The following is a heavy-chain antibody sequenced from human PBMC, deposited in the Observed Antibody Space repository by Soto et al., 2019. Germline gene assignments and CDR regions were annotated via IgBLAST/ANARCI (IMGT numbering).Heavy chain of an antibody. V-gene: IGHV1-46*03. J-gene: IGHJ3*02. Sequence: QVQLVQSGAEVKKPGASVKVSCKASGYTFTSYYMHWVRQAPGQGLEWMGIINPSGGSTSYAQKFQRRVTMTRDASMSTVYMELSGRSSEYTAVYYCASRSIYGSGSTNRGDAFDIWGQGTMVTVSS. CDR2: INPSGGST. CDR1: GYTFTSYY. D-gene: IGHD3-10*01. CDR3: ASRSIYGSGSTNRGDAFDI.